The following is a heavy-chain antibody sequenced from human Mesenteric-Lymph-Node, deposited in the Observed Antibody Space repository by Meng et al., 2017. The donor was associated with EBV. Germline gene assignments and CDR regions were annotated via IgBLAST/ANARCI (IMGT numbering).Heavy chain of an antibody. CDR3: AHTLYGVYEPRNYYFDY. D-gene: IGHD5/OR15-5a*01. CDR1: GFSLSTSGVG. V-gene: IGHV2-5*02. Sequence: QITLKESGPTLVKPTQTLTLTCPFSGFSLSTSGVGVGWIRQPPGKALEWLALIYWDDDKRYSPSLKSRLTITKDTSKNQVVLTMTNMDPVDTATYYCAHTLYGVYEPRNYYFDYRGQGTLGTVS. CDR2: IYWDDDK. J-gene: IGHJ4*02.